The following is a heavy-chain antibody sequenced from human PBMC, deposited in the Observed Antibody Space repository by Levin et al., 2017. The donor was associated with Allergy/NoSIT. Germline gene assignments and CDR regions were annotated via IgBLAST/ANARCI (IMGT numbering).Heavy chain of an antibody. Sequence: PGESLKISCAASGFTFSSYAMSWVRQAPGKGLEWVSAISGSGGSRYYADSVKGRFTISRDNSKNTLYLQMNSLRAEDTAVYYCAKDSGTYGASFFDYWGQGTLVTVSS. CDR2: ISGSGGSR. CDR3: AKDSGTYGASFFDY. CDR1: GFTFSSYA. V-gene: IGHV3-23*01. D-gene: IGHD1-26*01. J-gene: IGHJ4*02.